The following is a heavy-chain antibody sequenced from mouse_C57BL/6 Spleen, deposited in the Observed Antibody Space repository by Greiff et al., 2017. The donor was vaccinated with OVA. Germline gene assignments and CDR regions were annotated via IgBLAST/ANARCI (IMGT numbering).Heavy chain of an antibody. CDR3: TRAYDGYYVGDY. D-gene: IGHD2-3*01. CDR2: IDPETGGT. Sequence: VQLQESGAELVRPGASVTLSCKASGYTFTDYEMHWVKQTPVHGLEWIGAIDPETGGTAYNQKFKGKAILTADKSSSTAYMELRSLTSEDSAVYYCTRAYDGYYVGDYWGQGTTRTVSS. J-gene: IGHJ2*01. V-gene: IGHV1-15*01. CDR1: GYTFTDYE.